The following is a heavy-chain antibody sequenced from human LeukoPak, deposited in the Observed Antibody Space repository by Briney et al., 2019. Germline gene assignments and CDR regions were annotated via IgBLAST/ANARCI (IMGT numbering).Heavy chain of an antibody. V-gene: IGHV3-21*01. D-gene: IGHD6-13*01. CDR3: AGDDSSSWYEGNWFDP. CDR2: ISSSSSYI. CDR1: GFTFSSYS. Sequence: PGGSLRLSCAASGFTFSSYSMNWVRQAPGEGLEWVSSISSSSSYIYYADSVKGRFTISRDNAKNSLYLQMNSLRAEDTAVYYCAGDDSSSWYEGNWFDPWGQGTLVTVSS. J-gene: IGHJ5*02.